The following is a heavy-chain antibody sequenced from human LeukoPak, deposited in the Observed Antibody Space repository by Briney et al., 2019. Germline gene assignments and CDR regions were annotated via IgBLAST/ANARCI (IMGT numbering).Heavy chain of an antibody. D-gene: IGHD5-18*01. J-gene: IGHJ4*02. CDR1: GFTVSSNY. Sequence: GGSLRLSCAASGFTVSSNYMSWVRQAPGKGLEWVSVIYSGGSTYYADSVKGRFTISRHNSKNTLYLQMNSLRAEDTAVYYCARVRNTAMAIYYFDYWGQGTLVTVSS. CDR3: ARVRNTAMAIYYFDY. CDR2: IYSGGST. V-gene: IGHV3-53*04.